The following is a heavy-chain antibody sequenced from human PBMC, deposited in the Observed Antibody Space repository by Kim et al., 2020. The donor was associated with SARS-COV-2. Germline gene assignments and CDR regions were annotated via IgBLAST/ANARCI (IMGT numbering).Heavy chain of an antibody. V-gene: IGHV4-39*07. CDR3: ARDGYCSGGSCHDDAFDI. D-gene: IGHD2-15*01. Sequence: SRVTISVDTSKNQFSLKLSSVTAADTAVYYCARDGYCSGGSCHDDAFDIWGQGTMVTVSS. J-gene: IGHJ3*02.